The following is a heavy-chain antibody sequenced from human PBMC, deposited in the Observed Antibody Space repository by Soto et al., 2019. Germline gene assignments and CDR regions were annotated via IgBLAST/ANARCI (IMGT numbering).Heavy chain of an antibody. Sequence: QVQLVQSGAEVKKPGSSVKVSCKASGVTFSSYAISWVRQAPGQGLEWMGGIIPIFGTANYAQKFQGRVTITADEYTSTAYMELSSLRSEDTAVYYCASQHAKGGIAAAGTTPPGYWGQGTLVTVSS. CDR1: GVTFSSYA. D-gene: IGHD6-13*01. CDR2: IIPIFGTA. J-gene: IGHJ4*02. CDR3: ASQHAKGGIAAAGTTPPGY. V-gene: IGHV1-69*12.